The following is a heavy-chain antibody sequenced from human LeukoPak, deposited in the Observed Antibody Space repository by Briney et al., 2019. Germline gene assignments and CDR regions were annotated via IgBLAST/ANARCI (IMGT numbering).Heavy chain of an antibody. D-gene: IGHD2-2*02. V-gene: IGHV1-2*02. J-gene: IGHJ4*02. CDR3: ARGRYCSSTSCYMGFVY. CDR2: INPNSGGT. CDR1: GYTFTGYY. Sequence: ASVKVSCKASGYTFTGYYMHWVRQAPGQGLEWMGWINPNSGGTNYAQKFQGRVTMTRDTSISTAYMELSRLRSDDTAVYYCARGRYCSSTSCYMGFVYWGQGTLVTVSS.